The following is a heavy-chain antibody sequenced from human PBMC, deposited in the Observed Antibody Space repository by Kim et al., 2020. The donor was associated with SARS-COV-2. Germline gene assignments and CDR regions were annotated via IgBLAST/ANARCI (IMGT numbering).Heavy chain of an antibody. CDR2: IYYSGST. D-gene: IGHD3-10*01. CDR3: ATGTSNITMVREDAFDI. CDR1: GGSISSSSYY. J-gene: IGHJ3*02. V-gene: IGHV4-39*01. Sequence: SETLSLTCTVSGGSISSSSYYWGWIRQPPGKGLEWIGSIYYSGSTYYNPSLKSRVTISVDTSKNQFSLKLSSVTAADTAVYYCATGTSNITMVREDAFDIWGQGTMVTVSS.